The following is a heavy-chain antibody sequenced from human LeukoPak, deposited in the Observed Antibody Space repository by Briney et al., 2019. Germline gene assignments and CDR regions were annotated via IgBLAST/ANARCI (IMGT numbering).Heavy chain of an antibody. V-gene: IGHV4-61*02. J-gene: IGHJ4*02. D-gene: IGHD1-26*01. CDR1: GYSISSGYY. Sequence: SETLSLTCAVSGYSISSGYYWGWIRQPAGKGLEWIGRIYTSGSTNYNPSLKSRVTISVDTSKNQFSLKLSSVTAADTAVYYCAREWELIDYWGQGTLVTVSS. CDR3: AREWELIDY. CDR2: IYTSGST.